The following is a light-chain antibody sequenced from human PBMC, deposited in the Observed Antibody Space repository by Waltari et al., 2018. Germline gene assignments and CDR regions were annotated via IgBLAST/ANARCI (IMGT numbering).Light chain of an antibody. V-gene: IGLV2-8*01. CDR1: SRDVGGHIY. CDR3: SSYAGSTNLV. Sequence: QSALTQPPSASGSPGQSVTIPCPGTSRDVGGHIYVSWYQQHPGKAPKLMIYEVTKRPSGVPDRFSGSKSGNTASLTASGLQAEDEADYYCSSYAGSTNLVFGGGTKLTVL. J-gene: IGLJ2*01. CDR2: EVT.